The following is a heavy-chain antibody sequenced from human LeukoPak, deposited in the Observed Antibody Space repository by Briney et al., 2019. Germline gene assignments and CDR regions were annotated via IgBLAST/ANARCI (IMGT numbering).Heavy chain of an antibody. CDR3: AKSRVRGVYYFDY. Sequence: GGSPRLSCAASGFTFRTYGMNWVRQAPGKGLEWVAITSYDGSNEDYADSVKGRFTISRDNSKNTLYLQMNSLRAEDSAVYYCAKSRVRGVYYFDYWGQGTLVTVSS. D-gene: IGHD3-10*02. CDR2: TSYDGSNE. CDR1: GFTFRTYG. V-gene: IGHV3-30*18. J-gene: IGHJ4*02.